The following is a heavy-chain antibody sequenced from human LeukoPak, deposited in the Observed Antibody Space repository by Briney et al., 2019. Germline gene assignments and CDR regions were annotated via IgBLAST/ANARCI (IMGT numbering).Heavy chain of an antibody. CDR2: ISAYNGNT. V-gene: IGHV1-18*01. D-gene: IGHD5-12*01. CDR3: ARDAQPEYSGYVILGWFDP. Sequence: ASVKVSCKASGYTFTSYGISWVRQAPGQGLEWMGWISAYNGNTNYAQKLQGRVTMTTDTSTSTAYMELRSLRSDDTAVYYCARDAQPEYSGYVILGWFDPWGQGTLVTVSS. CDR1: GYTFTSYG. J-gene: IGHJ5*02.